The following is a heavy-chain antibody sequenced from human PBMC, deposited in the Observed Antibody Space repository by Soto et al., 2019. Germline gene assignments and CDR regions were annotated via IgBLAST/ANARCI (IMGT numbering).Heavy chain of an antibody. D-gene: IGHD1-1*01. Sequence: QLRLLESGPGVVKPAETLSLTCTVSGGSISTTFYYWGWIRQSPGKGLEWIGTVFYNGKTFYSPSLHIRISISVDTSENQFSLRLTSVTAADTAVYYCARHPINDDNYPAEVNFWGQGTLVTVSS. CDR3: ARHPINDDNYPAEVNF. J-gene: IGHJ1*01. V-gene: IGHV4-39*01. CDR1: GGSISTTFYY. CDR2: VFYNGKT.